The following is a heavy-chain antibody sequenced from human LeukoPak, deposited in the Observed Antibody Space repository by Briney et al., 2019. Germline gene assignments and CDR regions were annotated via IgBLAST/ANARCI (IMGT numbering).Heavy chain of an antibody. Sequence: PGGSLRLSCAASGFTFSSYSMNWVRQAPGKGLEWVSSISSSNSYIYYADSVKGRFTISRDNAKNSLYLQMNSLRAEDTAVYYCARGLGYCSGGSCSDNWFDPWGQGTLVTVSS. CDR1: GFTFSSYS. J-gene: IGHJ5*02. V-gene: IGHV3-21*01. D-gene: IGHD2-15*01. CDR3: ARGLGYCSGGSCSDNWFDP. CDR2: ISSSNSYI.